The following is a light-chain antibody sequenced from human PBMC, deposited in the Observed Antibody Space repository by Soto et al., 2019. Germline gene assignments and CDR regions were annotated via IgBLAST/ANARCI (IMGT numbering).Light chain of an antibody. Sequence: DIQMTQSPSSLSASVGDRVTITCQASQDISNYLNWYQQKPGKAPKLLIYDASNLETGVPSSFSVSGSWSDFTFNISSLQPEAIAKYYGQHYDNRIFTFGPGTKVYIK. V-gene: IGKV1-33*01. J-gene: IGKJ3*01. CDR3: QHYDNRIFT. CDR2: DAS. CDR1: QDISNY.